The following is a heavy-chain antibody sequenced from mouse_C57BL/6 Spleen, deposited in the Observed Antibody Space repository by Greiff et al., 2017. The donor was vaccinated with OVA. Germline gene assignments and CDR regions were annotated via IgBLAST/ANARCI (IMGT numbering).Heavy chain of an antibody. CDR1: GFTFSSYA. Sequence: EVKLVDSGGGLVKPGGSLKLSCAASGFTFSSYAMSWVRQTPEKRLEWVATISDGGSYTYYPDNVKGRFTISRDNAKNNLYLQMSHLKSEDTAMYYCARESWDYWGQGTTLTVSS. CDR2: ISDGGSYT. J-gene: IGHJ2*01. V-gene: IGHV5-4*01. CDR3: ARESWDY.